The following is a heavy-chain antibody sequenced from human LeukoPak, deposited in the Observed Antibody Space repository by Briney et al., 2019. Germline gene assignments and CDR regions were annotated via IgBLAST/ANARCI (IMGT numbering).Heavy chain of an antibody. CDR1: RFTFSSYA. Sequence: PGGSLRLSCAASRFTFSSYAMHWVRQAPGKGLEWVAVISYDGSNKYYADSVKGRFTISRDNSKNTLYLQMNSLRAEDTAVYYCARDLDRGYCSGGTCSPGYWGQGTLVTVSS. J-gene: IGHJ4*02. D-gene: IGHD2-15*01. V-gene: IGHV3-30-3*01. CDR2: ISYDGSNK. CDR3: ARDLDRGYCSGGTCSPGY.